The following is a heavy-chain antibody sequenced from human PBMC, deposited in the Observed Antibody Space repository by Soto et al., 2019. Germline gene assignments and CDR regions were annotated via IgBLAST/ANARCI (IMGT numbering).Heavy chain of an antibody. J-gene: IGHJ4*02. CDR1: GYTFTSYS. CDR3: ARGLNGYLHYFDY. V-gene: IGHV1-3*01. CDR2: INAGNGNT. Sequence: ASVKVCCKASGYTFTSYSMHWVRQAPGQRLEWMGWINAGNGNTKYPQKFQGRVTITRDTSASTAYMELSSLRSEDTAVYYCARGLNGYLHYFDYWGQGTPVTVSS. D-gene: IGHD5-18*01.